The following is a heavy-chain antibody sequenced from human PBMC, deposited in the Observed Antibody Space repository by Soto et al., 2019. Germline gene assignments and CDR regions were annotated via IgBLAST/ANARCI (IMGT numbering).Heavy chain of an antibody. CDR2: ISCWGGRA. CDR1: GFNFNKYA. CDR3: AKADGQQWLLPHLEN. V-gene: IGHV3-23*01. Sequence: EVQLLESGGGLVRPGESLRLSCAASGFNFNKYAMSWVRQAPGEGLEWVSGISCWGGRASYADSVKGRFTIARDDAKNTLYLDMNSLRVEDTAEYYCAKADGQQWLLPHLENWGRGTLVTVS. D-gene: IGHD6-19*01. J-gene: IGHJ4*02.